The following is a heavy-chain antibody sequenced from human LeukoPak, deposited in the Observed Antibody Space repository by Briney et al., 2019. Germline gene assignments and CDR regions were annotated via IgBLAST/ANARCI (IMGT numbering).Heavy chain of an antibody. D-gene: IGHD4-17*01. Sequence: GGSLRLSCAXSGFIFTNAWMNWVRQAPGKGLEWVGRIKSKTDGGTTDYAAPVNGRFTISRDDSKNTLFLQMNSLKTEDTAVYSCSSEPVSGDFPWGQGPLVTVSS. CDR1: GFIFTNAW. CDR2: IKSKTDGGTT. J-gene: IGHJ5*02. V-gene: IGHV3-15*07. CDR3: SSEPVSGDFP.